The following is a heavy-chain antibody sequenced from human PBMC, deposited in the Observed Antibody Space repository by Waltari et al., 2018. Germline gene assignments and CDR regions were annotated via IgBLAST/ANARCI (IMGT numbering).Heavy chain of an antibody. J-gene: IGHJ4*02. Sequence: QVQLQQWGAGLLKPSETLSLTCAVYGGSFSGYYWSWIRQPPGKGLEWMGEINHSGSTNYNPSLKSRVTISVDTSKNQFSLKLSSVTAADTAVYYCARLEIQLWADYWGQGTLVTVSS. CDR2: INHSGST. CDR3: ARLEIQLWADY. V-gene: IGHV4-34*01. D-gene: IGHD5-18*01. CDR1: GGSFSGYY.